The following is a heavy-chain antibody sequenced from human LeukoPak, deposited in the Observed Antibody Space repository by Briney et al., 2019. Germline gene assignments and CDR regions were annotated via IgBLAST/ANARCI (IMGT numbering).Heavy chain of an antibody. CDR1: GFTFSTYG. CDR2: ISGSGGST. D-gene: IGHD3-3*01. Sequence: GGTLRLSCVASGFTFSTYGMSWVRQAPGKGLEWVSAISGSGGSTYYADSVKGRFTISRDNSKNTLYLQMNSLRAEDTAVYYCAKDLDEYDFWTFFDYWGQGTLVTVSS. V-gene: IGHV3-23*01. J-gene: IGHJ4*02. CDR3: AKDLDEYDFWTFFDY.